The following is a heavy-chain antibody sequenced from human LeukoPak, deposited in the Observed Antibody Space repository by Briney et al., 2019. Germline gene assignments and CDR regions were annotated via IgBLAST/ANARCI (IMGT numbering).Heavy chain of an antibody. Sequence: ASVKVSCKASGYTFTGYYMHWVRQAPGQGLEWMGWISAYNGNTNYAQKLQGRVTMTTDTSTSTAYMELRSLRSDDTAVYYCASGSLMVRGVLPDYWGQGTLVTVSS. CDR1: GYTFTGYY. V-gene: IGHV1-18*04. CDR3: ASGSLMVRGVLPDY. CDR2: ISAYNGNT. D-gene: IGHD3-10*01. J-gene: IGHJ4*02.